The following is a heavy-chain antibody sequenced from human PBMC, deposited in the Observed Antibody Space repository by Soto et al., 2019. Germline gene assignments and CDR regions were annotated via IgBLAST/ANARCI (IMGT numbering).Heavy chain of an antibody. V-gene: IGHV1-24*01. CDR2: FEPEDGET. Sequence: ASVKVSCKVSGYTLPELSMHCVRQAPGKGLEWMGGFEPEDGETIFAQKFQGRVTMTKDTSTDTAYMELSSLRSEDTAVYYCVTVLIQRVVNGKYYDFWGQGTLVTVSS. D-gene: IGHD2-8*01. J-gene: IGHJ4*02. CDR1: GYTLPELS. CDR3: VTVLIQRVVNGKYYDF.